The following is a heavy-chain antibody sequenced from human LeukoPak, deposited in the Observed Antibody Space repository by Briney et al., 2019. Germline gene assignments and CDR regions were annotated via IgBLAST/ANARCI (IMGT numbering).Heavy chain of an antibody. CDR3: ARHESAVGALFY. D-gene: IGHD1-26*01. CDR2: IYSTGST. J-gene: IGHJ4*02. CDR1: GGSISRYY. V-gene: IGHV4-59*08. Sequence: PSETLSLTCTVSGGSISRYYWSWIRQPPGEGLEWIGYIYSTGSTNSNPSLKSRVTISVDTSRNQFSLRLTSVTAADTAVYYCARHESAVGALFYWGQGTLATVSS.